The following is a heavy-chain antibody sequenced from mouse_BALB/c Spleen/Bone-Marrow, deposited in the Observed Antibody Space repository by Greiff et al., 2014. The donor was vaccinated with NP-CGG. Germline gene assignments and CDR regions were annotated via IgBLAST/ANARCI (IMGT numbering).Heavy chain of an antibody. D-gene: IGHD2-12*01. CDR3: ARWGDDGTFDY. V-gene: IGHV1-7*01. Sequence: QVQLQQSGAELAKPGASVKMSCKASGYTFTSYWMHWVKQRPGQGLEWIGYINPSTGYTEYNQKFKDKATLTADKSCSTAYMQLSSLTSEDSAVYYCARWGDDGTFDYWGQGTTLTVSS. CDR2: INPSTGYT. J-gene: IGHJ2*01. CDR1: GYTFTSYW.